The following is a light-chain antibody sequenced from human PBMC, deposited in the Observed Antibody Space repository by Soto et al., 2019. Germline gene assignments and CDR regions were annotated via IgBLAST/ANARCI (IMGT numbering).Light chain of an antibody. V-gene: IGLV2-14*01. CDR1: SSDVGGYND. J-gene: IGLJ2*01. CDR3: SSYTSSSTLVV. CDR2: DVS. Sequence: QSALTQPASASGSPGQSITISCTGTSSDVGGYNDVSWYQQHPGKAPKLLIYDVSNRPSGVSSRFSGSKSGNTASLTISGLQAEDEADYYCSSYTSSSTLVVFGGGTKVTVL.